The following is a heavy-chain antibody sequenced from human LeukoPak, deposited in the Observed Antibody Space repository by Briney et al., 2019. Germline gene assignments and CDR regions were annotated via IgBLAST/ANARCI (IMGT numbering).Heavy chain of an antibody. Sequence: RTSETLSLTCTVSGGSISSYYWSWIRQPPGKGLEWIGYIYYSGSTNYNPSLKSRVTISVDTSKNQFSLKLSSVTAADTAVYYCARELSGDYYGMDVWGQGTTVTVSS. V-gene: IGHV4-59*01. CDR1: GGSISSYY. J-gene: IGHJ6*02. CDR3: ARELSGDYYGMDV. D-gene: IGHD3-10*02. CDR2: IYYSGST.